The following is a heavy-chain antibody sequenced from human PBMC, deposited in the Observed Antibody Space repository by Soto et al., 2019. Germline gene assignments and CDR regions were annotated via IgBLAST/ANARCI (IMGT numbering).Heavy chain of an antibody. CDR1: GDSFSSYS. V-gene: IGHV1-69*11. D-gene: IGHD1-26*01. J-gene: IGHJ4*02. Sequence: QVQLVQSGAELKEPGSSVRVSCKASGDSFSSYSFSWVRQAPGQGLEWMGGFSPILGTANYAQNFLLRLTITADEHTSTAYMELSSLTFEDTAVYYCARGVTSGSFPPFDYRGQGTLVTVYS. CDR2: FSPILGTA. CDR3: ARGVTSGSFPPFDY.